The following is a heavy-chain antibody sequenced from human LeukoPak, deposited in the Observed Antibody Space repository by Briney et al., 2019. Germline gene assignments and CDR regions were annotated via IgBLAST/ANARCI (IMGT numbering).Heavy chain of an antibody. CDR3: ARVKEMATKTLDY. CDR2: INSDGSST. J-gene: IGHJ4*02. D-gene: IGHD5-24*01. CDR1: GLTFSKYW. Sequence: PGGSLRLSCAASGLTFSKYWMHWVRQAPGKGLVWVSRINSDGSSTTYADSVKGRFTISRDNAKNTLYLQMNSLRAEDTAVYYCARVKEMATKTLDYWGQGTLVTVSS. V-gene: IGHV3-74*01.